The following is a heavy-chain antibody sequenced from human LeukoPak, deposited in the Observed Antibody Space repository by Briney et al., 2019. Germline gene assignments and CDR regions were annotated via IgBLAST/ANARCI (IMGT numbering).Heavy chain of an antibody. Sequence: GGSLRPSCAASGFTFSSYDMHWVRQAPGKGLEWVAFIRYDGSNKYYADSVKGRFTISRDNSKNTLYLQMNSLRAEDTAVYYCAKDHGSGSSLLYWGQGTLVTVSS. CDR2: IRYDGSNK. J-gene: IGHJ4*02. CDR3: AKDHGSGSSLLY. D-gene: IGHD3-10*01. V-gene: IGHV3-30*02. CDR1: GFTFSSYD.